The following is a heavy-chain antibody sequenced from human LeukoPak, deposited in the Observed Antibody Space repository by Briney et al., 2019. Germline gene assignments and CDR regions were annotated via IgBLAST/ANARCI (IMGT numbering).Heavy chain of an antibody. J-gene: IGHJ4*02. CDR2: INPHSGDT. V-gene: IGHV1-2*02. D-gene: IGHD2/OR15-2a*01. CDR3: SRGTVLFSLDY. CDR1: GYTFNDNY. Sequence: ASVKVSCKTSGYTFNDNYIHWVRQAPGQGLEWMGWINPHSGDTNHAQRFKGRLSLSTDTSISTAYMEVSGLRSDDTALYYCSRGTVLFSLDYWGQGALVTVSS.